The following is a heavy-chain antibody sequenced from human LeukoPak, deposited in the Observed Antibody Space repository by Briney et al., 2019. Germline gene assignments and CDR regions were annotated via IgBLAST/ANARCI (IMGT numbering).Heavy chain of an antibody. D-gene: IGHD6-19*01. V-gene: IGHV3-64*01. CDR1: GFTFSSYA. J-gene: IGHJ4*02. CDR3: ARDSVTSGWSDFDY. CDR2: IYGNGGGT. Sequence: QPGGSLRLSCAASGFTFSSYAMSWVRQAPGKGLEYVSGIYGNGGGTNYANSVKGRFTISRDNSRNTLYLQMGSLRVEDMAVYYCARDSVTSGWSDFDYWGQGTLVTVFS.